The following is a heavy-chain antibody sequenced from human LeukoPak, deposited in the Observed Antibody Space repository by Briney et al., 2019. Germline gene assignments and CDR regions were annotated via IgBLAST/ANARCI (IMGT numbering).Heavy chain of an antibody. J-gene: IGHJ4*02. CDR2: ISGSGYIT. Sequence: GGSLRLSCAASGFTFSSYSMNWVRQAPGKGLEWVSAISGSGYITHYADSVRGRFTISRDTSKDTLYLQMNSLRAEDTAVYYCAKDAAGPEYWGQGTLVTVSS. CDR1: GFTFSSYS. D-gene: IGHD6-13*01. V-gene: IGHV3-23*01. CDR3: AKDAAGPEY.